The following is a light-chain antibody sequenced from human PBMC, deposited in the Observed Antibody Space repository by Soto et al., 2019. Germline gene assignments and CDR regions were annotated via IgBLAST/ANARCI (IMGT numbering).Light chain of an antibody. CDR3: QQRSNWPWT. J-gene: IGKJ1*01. CDR2: DAS. V-gene: IGKV3-11*01. CDR1: QSVSTY. Sequence: EIVLTQSPATLSLSPGERATLSCRASQSVSTYLAWYQQKPGQAPRLLIYDASNSATGIPARFSGSGSGTDFTLTIGSLEPEDFAVYYCQQRSNWPWTFGQGTKVEIK.